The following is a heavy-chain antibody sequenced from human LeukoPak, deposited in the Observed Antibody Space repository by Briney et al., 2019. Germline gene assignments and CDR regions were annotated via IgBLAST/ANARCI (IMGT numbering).Heavy chain of an antibody. CDR1: GFTFSSYS. CDR3: ARHWTYYDYVWGSYRPYYFDY. J-gene: IGHJ4*02. Sequence: GGSLRLSCAASGFTFSSYSMNWVRQAPGKGLEWVSSISSRSTYIYHADSVRGRFTISRDNTKNSLYLQMNSLRAEDTAVYYCARHWTYYDYVWGSYRPYYFDYWGQGTLVTVSS. D-gene: IGHD3-16*02. CDR2: ISSRSTYI. V-gene: IGHV3-21*01.